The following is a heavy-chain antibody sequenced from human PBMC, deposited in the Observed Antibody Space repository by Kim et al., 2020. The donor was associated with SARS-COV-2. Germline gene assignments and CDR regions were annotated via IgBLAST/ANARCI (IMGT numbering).Heavy chain of an antibody. CDR2: IYAGDSEI. CDR1: GLYFINYW. D-gene: IGHD2-15*01. Sequence: GESLKISCEGSGLYFINYWIAWVRQMPGKGLAWMGIIYAGDSEIRYSPSFQGQVTISVDNSIDTAYLQWSSLRASDTATYYCASRRYGNHWWGMDVWGQGTPVTVSS. J-gene: IGHJ6*02. CDR3: ASRRYGNHWWGMDV. V-gene: IGHV5-51*06.